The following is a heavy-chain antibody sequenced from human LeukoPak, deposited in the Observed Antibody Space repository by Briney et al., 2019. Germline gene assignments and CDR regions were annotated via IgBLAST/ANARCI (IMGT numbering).Heavy chain of an antibody. Sequence: ASVKVSCKASGYTFTGYYMHWVRQAPGQGLEWMGWINPNSGGTNYAQKFQGRVTMTRDTSISTAYMELSRLRSDDTAVYYCARGGMWWSQAGALNFDYWGQGTLVTVSS. CDR2: INPNSGGT. CDR3: ARGGMWWSQAGALNFDY. V-gene: IGHV1-2*02. D-gene: IGHD2-21*01. J-gene: IGHJ4*02. CDR1: GYTFTGYY.